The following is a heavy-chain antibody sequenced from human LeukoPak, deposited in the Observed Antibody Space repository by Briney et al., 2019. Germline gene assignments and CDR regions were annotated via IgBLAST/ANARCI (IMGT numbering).Heavy chain of an antibody. V-gene: IGHV4-4*07. CDR1: GGSISSFY. D-gene: IGHD3-22*01. Sequence: SETLSLTCSVSGGSISSFYWSWVRQPAGKGLEWIGRISTRGNADYNPSLKSRVTLSVDTSKNPFSLKLSSVTAADTAMYYCASDSFYDSGGYFYYWGQGTLVTVSS. J-gene: IGHJ4*02. CDR2: ISTRGNA. CDR3: ASDSFYDSGGYFYY.